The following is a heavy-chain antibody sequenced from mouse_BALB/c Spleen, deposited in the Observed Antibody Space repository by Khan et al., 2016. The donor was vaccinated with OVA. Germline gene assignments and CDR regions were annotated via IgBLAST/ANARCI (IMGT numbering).Heavy chain of an antibody. CDR1: GYTFTKNG. Sequence: QIQLVQSGPELKKPGETVKISCKASGYTFTKNGMNWVKQAPGKGLKWMGWINTNTGEPTYAAEFKGRFAFSLESTASTAYLQINNLKNEDTVTYDCARRRWLLPAVDYWGQGTSVTVSS. CDR3: ARRRWLLPAVDY. J-gene: IGHJ4*01. D-gene: IGHD2-3*01. V-gene: IGHV9-3*02. CDR2: INTNTGEP.